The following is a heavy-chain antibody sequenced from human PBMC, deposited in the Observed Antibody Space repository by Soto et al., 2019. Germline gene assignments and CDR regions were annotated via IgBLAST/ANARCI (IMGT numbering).Heavy chain of an antibody. Sequence: GGPLRLSYAASGCTRISYGMHWIRQAPGKGLVWVSRINSDGSSTSYADSVKGRFTISRDNAKNTLYLQMNSLRAEDTAVYYCAKGGGKTIDYWGQGTLVTVSS. J-gene: IGHJ4*02. CDR2: INSDGSST. CDR1: GCTRISYG. CDR3: AKGGGKTIDY. V-gene: IGHV3-74*01. D-gene: IGHD2-15*01.